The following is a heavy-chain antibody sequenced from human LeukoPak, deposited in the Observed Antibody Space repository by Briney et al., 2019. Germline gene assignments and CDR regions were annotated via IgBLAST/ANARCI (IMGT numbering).Heavy chain of an antibody. J-gene: IGHJ6*03. CDR3: AREAGYSSSWLYYYYMDV. CDR1: GYTFTSYY. V-gene: IGHV1-46*01. D-gene: IGHD6-13*01. CDR2: INPSGGIT. Sequence: ASVKVSCKASGYTFTSYYMHWVRQATGQGLEWMGIINPSGGITSYAQKFQGRVTMTRDTSTSTVYMELSSLRSEDTAVYYCAREAGYSSSWLYYYYMDVWGKGTTVTVSS.